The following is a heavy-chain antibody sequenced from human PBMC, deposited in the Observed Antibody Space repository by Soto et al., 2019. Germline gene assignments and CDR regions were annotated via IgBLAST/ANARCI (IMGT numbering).Heavy chain of an antibody. Sequence: EVQLVESGGGLVQPGGSLRLSCAASGFTFSSYWMHWVRQAPGKGLEWVSRVSMGGNRISDVDSVKGRCTISRDNAKDPFYMEMTTARVEDTAVYYCVRGDGDRYEGHGYLGRHWGQGSLVTVSS. D-gene: IGHD2-21*01. CDR3: VRGDGDRYEGHGYLGRH. J-gene: IGHJ4*02. CDR2: VSMGGNRI. V-gene: IGHV3-74*01. CDR1: GFTFSSYW.